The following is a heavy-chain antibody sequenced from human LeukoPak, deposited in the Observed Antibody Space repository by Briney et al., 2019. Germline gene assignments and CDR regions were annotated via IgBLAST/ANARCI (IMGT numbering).Heavy chain of an antibody. V-gene: IGHV1-2*02. J-gene: IGHJ3*02. CDR2: INPNSGGT. Sequence: ASVKVSCKASGYTFTGYYMHWVRQAPGQGLEWMGWINPNSGGTNYAQKFQGRVTMTRDTSISTAYTELSRLRSDDTAVYYCARVKPSGPKNAFDIWGQGTMVTVSS. CDR1: GYTFTGYY. D-gene: IGHD2-21*01. CDR3: ARVKPSGPKNAFDI.